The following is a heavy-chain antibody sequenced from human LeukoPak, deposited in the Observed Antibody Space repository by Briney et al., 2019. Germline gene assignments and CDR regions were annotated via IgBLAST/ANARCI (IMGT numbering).Heavy chain of an antibody. J-gene: IGHJ1*01. CDR2: TYYRSKWYN. CDR1: GDSVSSNRAA. Sequence: SQTLSLTCVISGDSVSSNRAAWNWVRQSPSRGLEWLGRTYYRSKWYNNYAVSMKSRITINADTSKNQFSLQLNSVTLEDTAVYYCARGSDFGDYYLHHWGQGTLVTVSS. V-gene: IGHV6-1*01. CDR3: ARGSDFGDYYLHH. D-gene: IGHD4-17*01.